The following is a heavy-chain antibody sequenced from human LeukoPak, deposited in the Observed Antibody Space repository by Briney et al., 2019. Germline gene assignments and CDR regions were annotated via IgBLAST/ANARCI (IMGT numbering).Heavy chain of an antibody. V-gene: IGHV1-46*01. Sequence: GASVKVSCKASGYTFTNYYIHWVRQAPGQGLEWMGLINPGGDNTDYAQNFQGRVTMTRDTSTSTAYMELSSLRSEDTAVYYCARMSGGSSMPFDYWGQGTLVTVSS. CDR2: INPGGDNT. D-gene: IGHD2-2*01. J-gene: IGHJ4*02. CDR1: GYTFTNYY. CDR3: ARMSGGSSMPFDY.